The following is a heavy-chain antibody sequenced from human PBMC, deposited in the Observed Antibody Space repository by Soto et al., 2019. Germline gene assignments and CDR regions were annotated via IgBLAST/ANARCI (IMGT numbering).Heavy chain of an antibody. J-gene: IGHJ6*02. Sequence: EVQLLESGGGLVQPGGSLRLSCAASGFTFSSYAMSWVRQAPGKGLEWVSAISGSGGSTYYADSVKGRFTISRDNSKNTLYLQMHSLRAEDTAVYYCAQGKILEWLVQIRYYYYGMDVWGQGTTVTVSS. CDR1: GFTFSSYA. D-gene: IGHD3-3*01. V-gene: IGHV3-23*01. CDR3: AQGKILEWLVQIRYYYYGMDV. CDR2: ISGSGGST.